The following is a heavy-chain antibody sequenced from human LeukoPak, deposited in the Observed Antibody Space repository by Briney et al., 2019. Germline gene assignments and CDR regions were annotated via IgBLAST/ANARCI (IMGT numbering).Heavy chain of an antibody. Sequence: PGGSLRLSCAASGFTFDDYAMPWVRQAPGKGLEWVSGISWNSGSIGYADSVKGRFTISRDNAKNSLYLQMNSLRAEDTAVYYCARVSSGWYDDYWGQGTLVTVSS. CDR1: GFTFDDYA. D-gene: IGHD6-19*01. CDR2: ISWNSGSI. CDR3: ARVSSGWYDDY. J-gene: IGHJ4*02. V-gene: IGHV3-9*01.